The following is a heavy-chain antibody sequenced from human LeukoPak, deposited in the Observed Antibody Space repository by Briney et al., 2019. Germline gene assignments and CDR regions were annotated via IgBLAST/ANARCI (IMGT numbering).Heavy chain of an antibody. CDR3: AKEYYDFWGGYYTASDY. CDR1: GFTFSSYA. D-gene: IGHD3-3*01. CDR2: ISGSGGST. J-gene: IGHJ4*02. Sequence: GGSLRLSCAASGFTFSSYAMSWVRQAPGKGLEWVSAISGSGGSTYYADSVKGRFTISRDNSKNTLYLQMNSLRAEDTAVYYCAKEYYDFWGGYYTASDYWGQGTLVTVSS. V-gene: IGHV3-23*01.